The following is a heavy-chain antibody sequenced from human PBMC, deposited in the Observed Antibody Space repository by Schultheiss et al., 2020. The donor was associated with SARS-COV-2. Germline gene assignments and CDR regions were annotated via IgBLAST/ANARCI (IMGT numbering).Heavy chain of an antibody. D-gene: IGHD3-3*01. J-gene: IGHJ6*02. CDR1: GGSISSGNYY. CDR2: IYYSGST. Sequence: SETLSLTCTVSGGSISSGNYYWSWIRQAPGKGLEWIGYIYYSGSTYYSPSLKSRVTMSLDSSKNQLSLTLTSVTAADTAVYFCARGAGRQVLLEYHYYGMGVWGQGTTVTVSS. CDR3: ARGAGRQVLLEYHYYGMGV. V-gene: IGHV4-30-4*01.